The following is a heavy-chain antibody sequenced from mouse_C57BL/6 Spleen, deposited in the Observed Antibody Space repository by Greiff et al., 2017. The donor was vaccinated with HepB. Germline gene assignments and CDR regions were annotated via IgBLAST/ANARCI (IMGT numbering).Heavy chain of an antibody. D-gene: IGHD3-2*02. Sequence: EVKLEESGGGLVKPGGSLKLSCAASGFTFSDYGMHWVRQAPEKGLEWVAYISSGSSTIYYADTVKGRFTISRDNAKNTLFLQMTSLRSEDTAMYYCARGLRPDFDYWGQGTTLTVSS. CDR3: ARGLRPDFDY. J-gene: IGHJ2*01. CDR1: GFTFSDYG. V-gene: IGHV5-17*01. CDR2: ISSGSSTI.